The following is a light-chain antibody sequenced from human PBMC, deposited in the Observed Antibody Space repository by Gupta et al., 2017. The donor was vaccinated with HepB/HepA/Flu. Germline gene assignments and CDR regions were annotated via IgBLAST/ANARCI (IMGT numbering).Light chain of an antibody. CDR3: QQSYSTHP. V-gene: IGKV1-39*01. Sequence: DIQMTQSPSSLSASVGDRVTITCRASQSISSYLNWYQQKPGKAPKLLIYAASRLQSGVPSRFSGSGSGTDFTLTISRLQPEDFATYYWQQSYSTHPFGPGTKVDIK. CDR2: AAS. CDR1: QSISSY. J-gene: IGKJ3*01.